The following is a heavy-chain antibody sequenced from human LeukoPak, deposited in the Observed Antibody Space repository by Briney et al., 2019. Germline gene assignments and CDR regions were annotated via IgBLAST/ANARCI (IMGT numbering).Heavy chain of an antibody. CDR2: IRSKAYGGTT. CDR1: GFTFGDYA. V-gene: IGHV3-49*03. D-gene: IGHD2-8*01. CDR3: TRAPDCTNGVCYRGTRAYYFDY. Sequence: PGGSLRPSCTASGFTFGDYAMSWFRQAPGKGLEWVGFIRSKAYGGTTEYAASVKGRFTISRDDSKSIAYLQMNSLKTEDTAVYYCTRAPDCTNGVCYRGTRAYYFDYWGQGTLVTVSS. J-gene: IGHJ4*02.